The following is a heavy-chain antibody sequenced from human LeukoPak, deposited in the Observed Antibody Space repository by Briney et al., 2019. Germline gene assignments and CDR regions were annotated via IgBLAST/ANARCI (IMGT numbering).Heavy chain of an antibody. Sequence: GGSLRLSCAASGFTFSSYWMSWVRQAPGKGLEWVANIKQDGSEKYYVDSVKGRFTISRDNAKNSLYLQMNSLRAEDTAVYCARGTWGGYSYGLNYYYMDVWGKGTTVTVSS. D-gene: IGHD3-10*01. CDR2: IKQDGSEK. V-gene: IGHV3-7*04. J-gene: IGHJ6*03. CDR1: GFTFSSYW. CDR3: ARGTWGGYSYGLNYYYMDV.